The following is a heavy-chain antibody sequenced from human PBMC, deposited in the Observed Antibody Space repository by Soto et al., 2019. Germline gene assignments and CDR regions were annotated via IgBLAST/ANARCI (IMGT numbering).Heavy chain of an antibody. CDR3: ARGYYYDSSGYYFYWFDP. Sequence: GASVKVSCKASGYTFTSYAMHWVRQAPGQRLEWMGWINAGNGNTKYSQKFQGRVTITRDTSASTAYMELSSLRSEDTAVYYCARGYYYDSSGYYFYWFDPWGQGTLVTVSS. J-gene: IGHJ5*02. D-gene: IGHD3-22*01. CDR2: INAGNGNT. CDR1: GYTFTSYA. V-gene: IGHV1-3*01.